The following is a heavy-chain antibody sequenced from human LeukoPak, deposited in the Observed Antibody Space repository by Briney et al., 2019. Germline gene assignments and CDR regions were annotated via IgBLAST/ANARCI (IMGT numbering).Heavy chain of an antibody. D-gene: IGHD3-22*01. CDR1: GASITSYY. V-gene: IGHV4-59*01. CDR3: ARVTYYYDSSGYYYLYYFDY. CDR2: ISYRGST. Sequence: SETLSLTSTVSGASITSYYWSWIRQPPGRGLEGIGYISYRGSTNYSPSLKSRVTISVDTSRNQLSLKLSSVTAADTAVYYCARVTYYYDSSGYYYLYYFDYWGQGTLVTVSS. J-gene: IGHJ4*02.